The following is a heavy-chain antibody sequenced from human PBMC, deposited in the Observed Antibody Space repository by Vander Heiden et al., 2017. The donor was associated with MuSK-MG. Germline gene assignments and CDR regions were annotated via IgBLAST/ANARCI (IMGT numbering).Heavy chain of an antibody. D-gene: IGHD2-21*02. V-gene: IGHV1-58*02. CDR3: GGGPFVVVTDVGDY. CDR1: GFTFTSSA. CDR2: IVAGSGKT. Sequence: QMQLVQSRPEVKTPGTSVKVPCKASGFTFTSSAMQWVRQARGQRLQWIVWIVAGSGKTSYAQKLQERVTINRDMSTRTGYVELSSLGSEDTAVYYGGGGPFVVVTDVGDYWGQGTLVTVSS. J-gene: IGHJ4*02.